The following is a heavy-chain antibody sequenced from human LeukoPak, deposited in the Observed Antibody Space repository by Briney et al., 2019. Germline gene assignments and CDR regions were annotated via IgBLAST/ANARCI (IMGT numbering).Heavy chain of an antibody. Sequence: SETLSLTCAVYGGSFSGYYWSWIRQPPGKGLEWIGEINHSGSTNYNPSLKSRVTISVDTSKNQFSLKLSSVTAADTAVYYCARGLINPDSSGCSYYFDYWGQGTLVTVSS. D-gene: IGHD3-22*01. CDR1: GGSFSGYY. CDR2: INHSGST. CDR3: ARGLINPDSSGCSYYFDY. V-gene: IGHV4-34*01. J-gene: IGHJ4*02.